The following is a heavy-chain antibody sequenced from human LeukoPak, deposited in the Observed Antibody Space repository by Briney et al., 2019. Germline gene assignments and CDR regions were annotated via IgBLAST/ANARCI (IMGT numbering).Heavy chain of an antibody. CDR3: ARPRRGGYNGYYFDY. Sequence: SETLSLTCAVYGGSFSGYYWSWIRQPPGKGLEWIGEINHSGSTNYNPSLKSRVTISGDTSKNQFSLKLSSVTAADTAVYYCARPRRGGYNGYYFDYWGQGTLVTVSS. D-gene: IGHD5-24*01. CDR1: GGSFSGYY. V-gene: IGHV4-34*01. CDR2: INHSGST. J-gene: IGHJ4*02.